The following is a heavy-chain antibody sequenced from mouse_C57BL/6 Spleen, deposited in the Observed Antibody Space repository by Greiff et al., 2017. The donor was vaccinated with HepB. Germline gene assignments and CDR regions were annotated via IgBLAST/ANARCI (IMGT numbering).Heavy chain of an antibody. CDR1: GFTFSSYA. V-gene: IGHV5-9-1*02. J-gene: IGHJ4*01. D-gene: IGHD2-4*01. CDR2: ISSGGDYI. Sequence: EVMLVESGEGLVKPGGSLKLSCAASGFTFSSYAMSWVRQTPEKRLEWVAYISSGGDYIYYADTVKGRFTISRDNARNTLYLQMSSLKSEDTAMYYCTREGDYDEGDYWGQGTSVTVSS. CDR3: TREGDYDEGDY.